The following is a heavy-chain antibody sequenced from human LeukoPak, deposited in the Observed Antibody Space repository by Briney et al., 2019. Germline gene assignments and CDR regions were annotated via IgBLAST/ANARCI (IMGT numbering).Heavy chain of an antibody. CDR2: ISAYNGNT. CDR1: GYTFTSYG. J-gene: IGHJ5*02. V-gene: IGHV1-18*01. CDR3: ARTRQYYYDSSGYEFDP. D-gene: IGHD3-22*01. Sequence: ASVKVSCTASGYTFTSYGISWVRQAPGQGLEWMGWISAYNGNTNYAQKLQGRVTMTTDTSTSAAYMELRSLRSDDTAVYYCARTRQYYYDSSGYEFDPWGQGTLVTVSS.